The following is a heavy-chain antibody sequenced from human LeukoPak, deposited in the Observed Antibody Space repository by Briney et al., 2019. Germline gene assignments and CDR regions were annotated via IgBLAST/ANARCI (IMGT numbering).Heavy chain of an antibody. Sequence: PGGSLRLSCAASGFTFSSYAMSWVRQAPGKGLEWVSAISGSGGSTYYADSVKGRFTISRDNAKNSLYLQMNSLRAEDTAVYYCAREVGMVRGVFLPNWFDPWGQGTLVTVSS. D-gene: IGHD3-10*01. CDR1: GFTFSSYA. V-gene: IGHV3-23*01. J-gene: IGHJ5*02. CDR2: ISGSGGST. CDR3: AREVGMVRGVFLPNWFDP.